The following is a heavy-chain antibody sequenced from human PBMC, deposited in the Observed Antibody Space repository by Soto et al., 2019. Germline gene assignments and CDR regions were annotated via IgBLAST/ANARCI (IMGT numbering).Heavy chain of an antibody. CDR1: GGTFSSYA. J-gene: IGHJ1*01. CDR3: ASAESRDGYNLWYFQH. V-gene: IGHV1-69*12. D-gene: IGHD5-12*01. Sequence: QVQLVQSGAEVKKPGSSVKVSCKASGGTFSSYAISWVRQAPGQGLEWMGGIIPIFGTANYAQKFQGRVTITADEATSTAYMELSSLRSEDTAVYYCASAESRDGYNLWYFQHWGQGTLVTVSS. CDR2: IIPIFGTA.